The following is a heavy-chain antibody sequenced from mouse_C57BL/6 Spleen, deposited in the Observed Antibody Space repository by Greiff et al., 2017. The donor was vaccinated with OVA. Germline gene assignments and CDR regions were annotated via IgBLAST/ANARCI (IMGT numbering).Heavy chain of an antibody. D-gene: IGHD3-1*01. V-gene: IGHV2-2*01. J-gene: IGHJ2*01. CDR2: IWSGGST. CDR3: ARNKGLERLGDFDD. Sequence: VKLMESGPGLVQPSQSLSITCTVSGFSLTSYGVHWVRQSPGKGLEWLGVIWSGGSTDYNAAFISRLSISKDNSKSQVFFKMNSLQADDTAIYYCARNKGLERLGDFDDWGQGTTLTVSS. CDR1: GFSLTSYG.